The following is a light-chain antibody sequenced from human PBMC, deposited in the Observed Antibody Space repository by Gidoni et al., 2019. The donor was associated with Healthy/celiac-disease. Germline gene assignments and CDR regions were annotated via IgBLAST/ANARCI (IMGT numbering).Light chain of an antibody. V-gene: IGKV4-1*01. Sequence: VMTQSPDSLAVSLGERATINCKSSQSVLYSANNKNYLAWYQQKPGQPPKLLIYWASTRESGVPYRFSGSGSGTDFTLTISSLQDEDVAVYYCQQYYSTPPATFGQGTKVEIK. CDR3: QQYYSTPPAT. J-gene: IGKJ1*01. CDR1: QSVLYSANNKNY. CDR2: WAS.